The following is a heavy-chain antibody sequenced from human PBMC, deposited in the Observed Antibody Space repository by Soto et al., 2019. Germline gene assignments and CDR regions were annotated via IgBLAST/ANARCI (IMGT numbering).Heavy chain of an antibody. Sequence: QVQLVESGGGVVQPGRSLRLSCAASGFTFSSYGMHWVRQAPGKGLEWVAVIWYDGSNKYYADSVKGRFTISRDNSKNTLYLQMNSLRAEDTAVYYCARDFRHYYDSSGYYSSYFDYWGQGTLVTVSS. CDR3: ARDFRHYYDSSGYYSSYFDY. CDR2: IWYDGSNK. D-gene: IGHD3-22*01. V-gene: IGHV3-33*01. CDR1: GFTFSSYG. J-gene: IGHJ4*02.